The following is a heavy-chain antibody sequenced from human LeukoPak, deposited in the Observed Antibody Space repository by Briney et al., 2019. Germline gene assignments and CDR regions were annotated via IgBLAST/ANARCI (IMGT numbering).Heavy chain of an antibody. D-gene: IGHD2-2*01. Sequence: ASVKVSCKASGYTFTGYYMHWVRQAPGQGLEWMGWINPNSGGTNYAQKFQGRVTMTRDTSISTAYMELSRLRSDDTAVYYCARALRRYCSSTSCFPFDYWGQGTLVTVSS. J-gene: IGHJ4*02. CDR3: ARALRRYCSSTSCFPFDY. V-gene: IGHV1-2*02. CDR2: INPNSGGT. CDR1: GYTFTGYY.